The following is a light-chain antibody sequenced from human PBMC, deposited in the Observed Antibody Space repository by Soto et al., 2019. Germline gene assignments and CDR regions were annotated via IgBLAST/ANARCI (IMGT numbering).Light chain of an antibody. V-gene: IGLV2-8*01. CDR2: EVS. Sequence: QSVLTQPPSASGSPGQSITISCTGTSSDVGDYNYVSWYQHHPGKAPKLMIYEVSKRPSGVPDRFSGSKSGNTASLTVSGLHSDDEADYYCSSYAGGNSIVVFGGGTKVTVL. J-gene: IGLJ2*01. CDR3: SSYAGGNSIVV. CDR1: SSDVGDYNY.